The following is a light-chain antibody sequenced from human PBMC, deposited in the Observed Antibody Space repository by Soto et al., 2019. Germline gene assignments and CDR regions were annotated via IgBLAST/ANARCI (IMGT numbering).Light chain of an antibody. CDR2: DDT. J-gene: IGLJ3*02. V-gene: IGLV3-21*02. CDR3: QAWDSGSDHPGV. Sequence: LTQPPSVSEAPGQTARITCGGNNIGSKTVHWYQQKAGQAPVLVVHDDTNRPSGLPERFSGSNSGNTATLTIIRVEAGDEADYYCQAWDSGSDHPGVFGGGTQLTVL. CDR1: NIGSKT.